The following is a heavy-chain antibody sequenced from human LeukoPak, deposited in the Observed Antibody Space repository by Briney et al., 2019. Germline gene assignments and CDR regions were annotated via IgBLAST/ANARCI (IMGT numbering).Heavy chain of an antibody. CDR1: GYTFTSYG. J-gene: IGHJ4*02. CDR2: ISAYNGNT. D-gene: IGHD3-3*01. V-gene: IGHV1-18*01. CDR3: ARVGSGLRFLEWLTFFDY. Sequence: ASVKVSCKASGYTFTSYGISWVRQAPGQGLEWMGWISAYNGNTNYAQKPQGRVTMITDTSTSTAYTELRSLRSDDTAVYYCARVGSGLRFLEWLTFFDYWGQGTLVTVSS.